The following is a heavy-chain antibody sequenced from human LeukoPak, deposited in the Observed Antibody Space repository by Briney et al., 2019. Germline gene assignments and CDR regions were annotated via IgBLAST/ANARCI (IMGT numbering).Heavy chain of an antibody. CDR3: ARDAISRGSGSYCDY. V-gene: IGHV3-30*01. D-gene: IGHD3-10*01. Sequence: GGSLKLSCAASGFTFSTYPMHWVRQAPGKGLEWVAVISYDGSNKNYADSVKGRFAISRDNSKNTLYLQMNSLREEDTAVYYCARDAISRGSGSYCDYWGQGTLVTVSS. J-gene: IGHJ4*02. CDR2: ISYDGSNK. CDR1: GFTFSTYP.